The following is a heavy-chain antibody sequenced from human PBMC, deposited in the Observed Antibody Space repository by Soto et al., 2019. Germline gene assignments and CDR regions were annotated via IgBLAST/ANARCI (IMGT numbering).Heavy chain of an antibody. CDR1: GGSFSGYY. V-gene: IGHV4-34*01. D-gene: IGHD1-7*01. CDR3: ARVHNWNYQSGYYYYGMDV. CDR2: INHSGST. J-gene: IGHJ6*02. Sequence: SETLSLTCAVYGGSFSGYYWSWIRQPPGKGLEWIGEINHSGSTNYNPSLKSRVTISVDTSKNQFSLKLSSVTAADTAVYYCARVHNWNYQSGYYYYGMDVWGQGTTVTV.